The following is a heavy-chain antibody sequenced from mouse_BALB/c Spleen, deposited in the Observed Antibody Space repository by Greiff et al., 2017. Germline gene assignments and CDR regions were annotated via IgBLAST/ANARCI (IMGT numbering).Heavy chain of an antibody. D-gene: IGHD4-1*01. CDR1: GFNIKDTY. V-gene: IGHV1-55*01. CDR2: IYPGSGST. CDR3: ARWEISMDY. Sequence: QVQLQQSGAELVKPGASVKLSCTASGFNIKDTYMHWVKLRPGQGLEWIGDIYPGSGSTNYNEKFKSKATLTVDTSSSTAYMQLSSLASEDSALYYCARWEISMDYWGQGTSVTVSS. J-gene: IGHJ4*01.